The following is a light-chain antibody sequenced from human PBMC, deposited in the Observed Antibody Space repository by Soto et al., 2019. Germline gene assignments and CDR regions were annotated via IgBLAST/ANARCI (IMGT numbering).Light chain of an antibody. Sequence: SYELTQPPSVSVSPGQTARITCSGDALPNQYAYWYQQKPDQAPVLVIYKDIERPSGIPERFSGSSSGTTVTLTISGVQAEDEADYYCQSADSSGTYVVFGGGTKLTVL. CDR3: QSADSSGTYVV. CDR1: ALPNQY. V-gene: IGLV3-25*03. CDR2: KDI. J-gene: IGLJ2*01.